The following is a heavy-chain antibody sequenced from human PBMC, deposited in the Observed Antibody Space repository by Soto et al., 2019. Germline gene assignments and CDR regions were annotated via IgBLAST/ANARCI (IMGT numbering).Heavy chain of an antibody. Sequence: GGSLRLSCTASGFTFSSHVMHWVRQSPGKGLDWVAIISYDGYNKFYGDSVRGRFTISRDTSASTAYMELSSLRSEDTAVYYCARNSGSYSSFYYYYGMDVWGQGTTVTVSS. J-gene: IGHJ6*02. CDR2: ISYDGYNK. CDR1: GFTFSSHV. V-gene: IGHV3-30*03. D-gene: IGHD1-26*01. CDR3: ARNSGSYSSFYYYYGMDV.